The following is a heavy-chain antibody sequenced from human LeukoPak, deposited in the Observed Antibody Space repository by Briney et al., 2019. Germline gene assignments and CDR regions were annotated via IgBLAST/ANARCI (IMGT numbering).Heavy chain of an antibody. D-gene: IGHD3-10*01. J-gene: IGHJ4*02. CDR1: GFTFSSSA. V-gene: IGHV3-23*01. CDR3: ARDLAGVRGANNPSGVPVDS. Sequence: GSLRLSCAASGFTFSSSAMSWVRQAPGKGLEWVSSISGSGSGGSTYCADSVKGRFTISRDNSKNTLYLQMDRLRAEDTATYYCARDLAGVRGANNPSGVPVDSWGQGTLVTVSS. CDR2: ISGSGSGGST.